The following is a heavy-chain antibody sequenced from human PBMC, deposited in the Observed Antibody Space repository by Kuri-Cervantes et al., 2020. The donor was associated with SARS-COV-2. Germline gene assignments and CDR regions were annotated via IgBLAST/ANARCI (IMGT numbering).Heavy chain of an antibody. CDR3: ARGERASGVRGITDRRVNWFDP. J-gene: IGHJ5*02. D-gene: IGHD3-10*01. V-gene: IGHV4-61*02. Sequence: SETLSLTCTVSGGSISSGSYYWSWIRQPAGKGLEWIGRIYTSGSTNYNPSLKSRVTISVDTSKNQFSLKLSSVTAADTAVYYCARGERASGVRGITDRRVNWFDPWGQGTLVTVSS. CDR2: IYTSGST. CDR1: GGSISSGSYY.